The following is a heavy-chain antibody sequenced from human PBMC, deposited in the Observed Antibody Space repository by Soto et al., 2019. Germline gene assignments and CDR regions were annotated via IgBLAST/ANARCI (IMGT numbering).Heavy chain of an antibody. V-gene: IGHV4-4*08. CDR3: ARLAGNWNNFHSYYSLDV. CDR1: GGSISSYY. Sequence: PSETLSLTCIVSGGSISSYYWSWIRQPPGKGLEWIGDINNSESTNYNPSPKSRVTISVDTSKNQFSLKLTSMTAADTAVYYCARLAGNWNNFHSYYSLDVWGQGTTVTVSS. J-gene: IGHJ6*02. CDR2: INNSEST. D-gene: IGHD1-20*01.